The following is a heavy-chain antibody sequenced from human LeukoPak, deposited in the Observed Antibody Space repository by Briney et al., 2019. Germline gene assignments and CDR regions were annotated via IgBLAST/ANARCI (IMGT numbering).Heavy chain of an antibody. V-gene: IGHV3-23*01. CDR3: AKDRAEDGDFGY. J-gene: IGHJ4*02. CDR2: ISGSGGST. D-gene: IGHD4-17*01. Sequence: VSAISGSGGSTYYADSVRGRFTISRDNSKNTLYLQMNSLRAEDTAVYYCAKDRAEDGDFGYWGQGTLVTVSS.